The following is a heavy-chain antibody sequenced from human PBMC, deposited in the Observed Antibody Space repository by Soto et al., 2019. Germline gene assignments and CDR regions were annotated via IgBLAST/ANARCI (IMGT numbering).Heavy chain of an antibody. CDR2: IYYSGST. J-gene: IGHJ4*02. Sequence: QLQLQESGPGLVKPSETLSLTCTVSGGSISSSSYYWGWIRQPPGKGLEWIGSIYYSGSTYYNPSLKSRVTISVDTSKNQCSLVLSAVTAADTAGYYCARHRAYCGGDLFCGYFDYWGQGTLVTVSS. CDR3: ARHRAYCGGDLFCGYFDY. CDR1: GGSISSSSYY. D-gene: IGHD2-21*02. V-gene: IGHV4-39*01.